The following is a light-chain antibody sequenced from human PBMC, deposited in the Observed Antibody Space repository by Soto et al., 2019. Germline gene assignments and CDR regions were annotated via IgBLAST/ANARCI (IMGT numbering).Light chain of an antibody. V-gene: IGKV1-27*01. J-gene: IGKJ1*01. CDR1: QGIANY. Sequence: DIQMTQSPSSLSASVGDRVTISCRASQGIANYLAWYQQKPGKLPELLIYAASTLHSGVPSRFSGSGSETDFTLTISSLQPEDVACYYCQKYSSAPWTFGQGTKVEIK. CDR3: QKYSSAPWT. CDR2: AAS.